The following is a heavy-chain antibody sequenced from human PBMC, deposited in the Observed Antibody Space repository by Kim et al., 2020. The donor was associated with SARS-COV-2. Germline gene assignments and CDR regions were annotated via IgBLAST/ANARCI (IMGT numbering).Heavy chain of an antibody. Sequence: SETLSLTCTVSGGSISSYYWSWIRQPPGKGLEWIGDIYYSGSTNYNPSLKSRGTISVDTSKNQFSLKLSSVTAADTAVYYCARVGVVTGGMDVWGQGTTVTVSS. D-gene: IGHD3-16*01. J-gene: IGHJ6*02. CDR2: IYYSGST. CDR3: ARVGVVTGGMDV. CDR1: GGSISSYY. V-gene: IGHV4-59*01.